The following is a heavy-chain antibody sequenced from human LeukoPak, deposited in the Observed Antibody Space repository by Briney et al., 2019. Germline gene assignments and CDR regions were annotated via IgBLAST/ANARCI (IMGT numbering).Heavy chain of an antibody. CDR3: VGRGASSSWYQVVDY. V-gene: IGHV4-39*01. CDR2: IYYSGST. J-gene: IGHJ4*02. D-gene: IGHD6-13*01. CDR1: GGSISSSSYY. Sequence: SETLSLTCTVSGGSISSSSYYWGWIRQPPGKGLEGIGRIYYSGSTYYNPSLKSRVTISVDTPKNQFSLKLSSVTAADTAVYYCVGRGASSSWYQVVDYWGQGTLVTVSS.